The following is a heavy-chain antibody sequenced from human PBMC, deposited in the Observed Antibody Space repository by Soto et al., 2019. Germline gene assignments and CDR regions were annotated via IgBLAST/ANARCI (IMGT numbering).Heavy chain of an antibody. V-gene: IGHV3-21*01. J-gene: IGHJ5*02. CDR2: ISSSSSYI. D-gene: IGHD3-10*01. CDR1: GFTFSSYS. CDR3: ARXTXXYXSGSYGP. Sequence: EVQLVESGGGLVKPGGSLRLSCAASGFTFSSYSMNWVRQAPGKGLEWVSSISSSSSYIYYADSVKGRFTISRDNAKNSLYLQMNSLRAEDTAVYYCARXTXXYXSGSYGPWGQGTLVTVSS.